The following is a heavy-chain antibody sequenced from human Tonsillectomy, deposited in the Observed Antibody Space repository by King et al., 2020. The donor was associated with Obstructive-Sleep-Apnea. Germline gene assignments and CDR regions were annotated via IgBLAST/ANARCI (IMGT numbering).Heavy chain of an antibody. V-gene: IGHV3-30*04. J-gene: IGHJ4*02. CDR1: GFPFSTYA. D-gene: IGHD3-22*01. CDR3: ARVYVSTSSGGHPDY. CDR2: ISYDGSNK. Sequence: VQLVESGGGVVQPGRSLRLSCAASGFPFSTYAMHWVRQAPGKGLEWVAVISYDGSNKYYADSVKGRFTISRDNSKNTLYLQMNSLRAEDTAVYYCARVYVSTSSGGHPDYWGQGTLVTVSS.